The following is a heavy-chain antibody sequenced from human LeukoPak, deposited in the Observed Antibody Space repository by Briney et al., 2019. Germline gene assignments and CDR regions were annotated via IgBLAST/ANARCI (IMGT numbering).Heavy chain of an antibody. D-gene: IGHD1-1*01. CDR2: ISYDGSNK. V-gene: IGHV3-30-3*01. CDR3: ARDFNWAFDF. CDR1: GFTFSSYA. J-gene: IGHJ4*02. Sequence: GGSLRLSCAASGFTFSSYALHWVRQAPGKGLEWVAVISYDGSNKYYADSVKGRFTISRDNSKSTLYLQMNSLRAEDTAVYYCARDFNWAFDFWGQGILVTVSS.